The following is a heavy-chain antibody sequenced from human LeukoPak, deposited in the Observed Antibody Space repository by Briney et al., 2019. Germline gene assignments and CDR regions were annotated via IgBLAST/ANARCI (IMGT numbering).Heavy chain of an antibody. J-gene: IGHJ4*02. Sequence: SVKVPCKASGGTFSSYAISWVRQAPGQGLEWMGGIIPIFGTANYAQKFQGRVTITADESTSTAYMELSSLRSEDTAVYYCARGVRMGYYFDYWGQGTLVTVSS. D-gene: IGHD3-10*01. CDR1: GGTFSSYA. CDR2: IIPIFGTA. CDR3: ARGVRMGYYFDY. V-gene: IGHV1-69*13.